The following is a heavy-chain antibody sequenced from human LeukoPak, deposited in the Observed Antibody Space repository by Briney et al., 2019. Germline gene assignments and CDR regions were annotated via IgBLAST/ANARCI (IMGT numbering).Heavy chain of an antibody. CDR1: GFSFSDHY. D-gene: IGHD5-12*01. J-gene: IGHJ4*02. V-gene: IGHV3-72*01. CDR2: TRNKAGKYTT. Sequence: GGSLRLSCAASGFSFSDHYMDWVRQAPGKGLEWVGRTRNKAGKYTTEYAASVKGRFTISRDDSKNSLYLQMNNLKTEDTAVYYCARVDGGGYDKSRGSNYWGQGTLVTVSS. CDR3: ARVDGGGYDKSRGSNY.